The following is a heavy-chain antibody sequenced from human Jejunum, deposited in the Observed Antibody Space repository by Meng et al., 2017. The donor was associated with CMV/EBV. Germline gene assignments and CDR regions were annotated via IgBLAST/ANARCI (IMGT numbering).Heavy chain of an antibody. Sequence: WVRQAQGKGLEWVSAISGATGVNTYYAESVKGRFTISRDNSKNTLYLQMNSLRGEDTAVYYCGRGAYFHDSSGYYRHGIQGDYYFECWGQGTLVTVSS. CDR2: ISGATGVNT. CDR3: GRGAYFHDSSGYYRHGIQGDYYFEC. J-gene: IGHJ4*02. D-gene: IGHD3-22*01. V-gene: IGHV3-23*01.